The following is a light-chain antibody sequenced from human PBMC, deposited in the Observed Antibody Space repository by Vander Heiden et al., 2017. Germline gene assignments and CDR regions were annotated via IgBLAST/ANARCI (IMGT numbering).Light chain of an antibody. CDR3: QQSYSTPRT. J-gene: IGKJ1*01. CDR1: QIISSY. V-gene: IGKV1-39*01. CDR2: AAS. Sequence: DIQMTQSPASLSASVGDRVTITCRASQIISSYLNWYQQKPEKAPKLLIYAASSLQSGVPSRFSGSGSGTDFTLTISSLQPEDFATYYCQQSYSTPRTFGQGTKVEIK.